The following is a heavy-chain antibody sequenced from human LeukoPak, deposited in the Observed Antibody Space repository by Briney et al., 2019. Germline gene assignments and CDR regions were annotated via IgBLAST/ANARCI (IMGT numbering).Heavy chain of an antibody. V-gene: IGHV3-7*01. D-gene: IGHD1-1*01. Sequence: GGSLRLSCAASGFPFSSYWMSWVRQAPGKGLEWVANIKQDGSDKYYVDSVKGRFSISRDNAKNSLYLQLNSLRADDTAVYYCARLTGTTGFDYWGQGTLVAVTS. CDR3: ARLTGTTGFDY. J-gene: IGHJ4*02. CDR2: IKQDGSDK. CDR1: GFPFSSYW.